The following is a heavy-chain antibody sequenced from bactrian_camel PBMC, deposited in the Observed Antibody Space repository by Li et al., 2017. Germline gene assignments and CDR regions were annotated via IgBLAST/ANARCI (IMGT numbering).Heavy chain of an antibody. D-gene: IGHD5*01. CDR2: IYTGAGST. V-gene: IGHV3S40*01. Sequence: VQMVESGGGSVQAGGSLNLSCAASGDTFSGRCVAWFRQAPGKEREGVASIYTGAGSTFYTDAVKGRFTVSQDTAENMVYLQMNNLKPEDTGTYVCATHSRRNFYKCDSWGQRGLDHWGQGTQVTVS. CDR1: GDTFSGRC. CDR3: ATHSRRNFYKCDSWGQRGLDH. J-gene: IGHJ4*01.